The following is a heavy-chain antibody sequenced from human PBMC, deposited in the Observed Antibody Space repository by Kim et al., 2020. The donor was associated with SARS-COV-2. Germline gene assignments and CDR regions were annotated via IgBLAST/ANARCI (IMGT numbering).Heavy chain of an antibody. D-gene: IGHD6-13*01. Sequence: SVKVSCKASGGTFSSYAISWVRQAPGQGLEWMGGIIPIFGTANYAQKFQGRVTITADESTSTAYMELSSLRSEDTAVYYCARDHSSWYARMNYYYGMDVWGQWTTVTVSS. J-gene: IGHJ6*02. V-gene: IGHV1-69*13. CDR2: IIPIFGTA. CDR1: GGTFSSYA. CDR3: ARDHSSWYARMNYYYGMDV.